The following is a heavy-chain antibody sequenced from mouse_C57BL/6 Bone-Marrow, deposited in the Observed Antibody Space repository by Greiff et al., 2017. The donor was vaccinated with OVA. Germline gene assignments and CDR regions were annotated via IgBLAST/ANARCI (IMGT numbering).Heavy chain of an antibody. CDR1: GYSFTSYY. D-gene: IGHD2-13*01. J-gene: IGHJ1*03. CDR2: IYPGSGNT. CDR3: ARADYSLGYFDV. V-gene: IGHV1-66*01. Sequence: QVQLKQSGPELVKPGASVKISCKASGYSFTSYYIHWVKQRPGQGLEWIGWIYPGSGNTKYNEKFKGKATLTADTSSSTAYMQLSSLTSEDSAVYYCARADYSLGYFDVWGTGTTVTVSS.